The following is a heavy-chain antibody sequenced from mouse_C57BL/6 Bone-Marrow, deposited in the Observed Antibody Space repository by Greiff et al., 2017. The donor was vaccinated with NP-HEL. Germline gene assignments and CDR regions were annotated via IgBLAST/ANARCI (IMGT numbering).Heavy chain of an antibody. Sequence: QVQLQQPGAELVRPGSSVKLSCKASGYTFTSYWMHWVKQRPIQGLEWIGNIDPSDSETHYNQKFKDKATLTVDKSSSTAYMQLSSLTSEDSAVYYCATKGLYDGIWFAYWGQGTLVTVSA. D-gene: IGHD2-1*01. CDR2: IDPSDSET. CDR1: GYTFTSYW. V-gene: IGHV1-52*01. J-gene: IGHJ3*01. CDR3: ATKGLYDGIWFAY.